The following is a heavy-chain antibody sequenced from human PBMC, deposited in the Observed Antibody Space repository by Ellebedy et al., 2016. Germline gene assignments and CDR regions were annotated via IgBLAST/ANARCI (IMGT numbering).Heavy chain of an antibody. CDR3: ATYTMGRLDY. CDR2: IYHSGST. J-gene: IGHJ4*02. CDR1: GGSISSYY. D-gene: IGHD1-1*01. V-gene: IGHV4-59*08. Sequence: SETLSLTCTVSGGSISSYYWSWIRQPPGKGLEWIGYIYHSGSTNYNPSLKSRVTISVDTSKNQFSLKLSSVTAADTAVYYCATYTMGRLDYWGQGTLVTVSS.